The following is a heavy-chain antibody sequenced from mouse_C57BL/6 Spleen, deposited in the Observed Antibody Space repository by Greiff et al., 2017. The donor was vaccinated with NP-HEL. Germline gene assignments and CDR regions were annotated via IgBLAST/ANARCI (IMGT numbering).Heavy chain of an antibody. V-gene: IGHV1-59*01. CDR3: AGYDGYQGNYAMDY. CDR1: GYTFTSYW. CDR2: IDPSDSYT. Sequence: QVQLQQPGAELVRPGTSVKLSCKASGYTFTSYWMHWVKQRPGQGLEWIGVIDPSDSYTNYNQKFKGKATLTVDTSSSTAYMQLRSLTSEDSAVYYCAGYDGYQGNYAMDYWGQGTSVTVSS. J-gene: IGHJ4*01. D-gene: IGHD2-3*01.